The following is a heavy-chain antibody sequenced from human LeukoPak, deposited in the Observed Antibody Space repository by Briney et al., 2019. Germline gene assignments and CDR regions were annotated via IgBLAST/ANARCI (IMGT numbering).Heavy chain of an antibody. V-gene: IGHV4-4*07. D-gene: IGHD3-22*01. Sequence: SETLSLTCSVSGGSISSNDWGWIRQPAGKGLEWIGRIYPSGTTDRNPSLRSRVTMSLDTSKNQFSLKLSSVTAADTAVYYCARGGVTMISWGQGTLVTVPS. J-gene: IGHJ4*02. CDR1: GGSISSND. CDR3: ARGGVTMIS. CDR2: IYPSGTT.